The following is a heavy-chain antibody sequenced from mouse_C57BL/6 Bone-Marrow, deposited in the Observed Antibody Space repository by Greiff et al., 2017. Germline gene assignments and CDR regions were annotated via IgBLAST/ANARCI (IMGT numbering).Heavy chain of an antibody. D-gene: IGHD2-4*01. CDR1: GYSFTGYF. J-gene: IGHJ2*01. Sequence: EVQLQQSGPELVKPGDSVKISCKASGYSFTGYFMNWVMQSHGKSLEWIGRINPYNGDTFYNQKFKGKATLTVDKSSSTAHMELRSLTSADSAVYYCARVHYDYDGGYFDYWGQGTTLTVSS. CDR3: ARVHYDYDGGYFDY. V-gene: IGHV1-20*01. CDR2: INPYNGDT.